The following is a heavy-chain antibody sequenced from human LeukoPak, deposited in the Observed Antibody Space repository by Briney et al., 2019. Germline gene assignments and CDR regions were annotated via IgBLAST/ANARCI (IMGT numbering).Heavy chain of an antibody. V-gene: IGHV3-23*01. D-gene: IGHD7-27*01. CDR1: GLNFDDSA. CDR2: ISGSGAST. CDR3: AKDPETGAQHWYFDL. J-gene: IGHJ2*01. Sequence: GGSLRLSCVASGLNFDDSAMHWVRQAPGKGLEWVPTISGSGASTYYADSVKGRFTISRDNSKNTLYVQMNSLRVEDTAVYHCAKDPETGAQHWYFDLWGRGTLVTVSS.